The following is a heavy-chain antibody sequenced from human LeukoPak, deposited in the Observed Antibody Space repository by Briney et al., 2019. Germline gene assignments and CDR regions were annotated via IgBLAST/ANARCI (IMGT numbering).Heavy chain of an antibody. J-gene: IGHJ4*02. CDR3: AREAPKSDSGNYYKSLGY. V-gene: IGHV4-38-2*02. CDR1: GYSISSGYY. CDR2: IYHSGKS. Sequence: TSETLSLTCSVSGYSISSGYYWDWIRQPPGKGLEWIASIYHSGKSYYNPSLESRVTISVDTSKNQISLKLRSVTAADTAVYYCAREAPKSDSGNYYKSLGYWGQGTLVTVSS. D-gene: IGHD3-10*01.